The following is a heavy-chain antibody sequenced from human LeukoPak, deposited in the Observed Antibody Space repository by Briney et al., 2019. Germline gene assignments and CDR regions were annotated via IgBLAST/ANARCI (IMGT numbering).Heavy chain of an antibody. V-gene: IGHV1-69*04. CDR1: LGTFCSYV. Sequence: VASVKVSCKASLGTFCSYVISWGRQAAGQGLEWMGRMIPFLGIANYAQKFQGKDTSTANKTTSTAYMELRSLRSEDTAVYYCASPPADYYDSRDYFDYWGQGTLVTVSS. J-gene: IGHJ4*02. CDR3: ASPPADYYDSRDYFDY. CDR2: MIPFLGIA. D-gene: IGHD3-22*01.